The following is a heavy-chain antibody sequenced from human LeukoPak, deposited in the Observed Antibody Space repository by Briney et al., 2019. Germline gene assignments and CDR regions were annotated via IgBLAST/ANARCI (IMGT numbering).Heavy chain of an antibody. CDR2: ISSSGSTI. CDR3: AELGITMIGGV. D-gene: IGHD3-10*02. J-gene: IGHJ6*04. Sequence: GGSLRLSCAASGFTFNTYTMNWVRQAPGEGLEWVSYISSSGSTIYYADSEKGRFTISRDNAKNSLYLQMNSLRAEDTAVYYCAELGITMIGGVWGKGTTVTISS. V-gene: IGHV3-48*04. CDR1: GFTFNTYT.